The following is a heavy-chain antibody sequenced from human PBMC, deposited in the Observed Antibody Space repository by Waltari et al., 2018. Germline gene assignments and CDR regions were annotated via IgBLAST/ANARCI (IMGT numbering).Heavy chain of an antibody. CDR3: ARAAGRTTVITGNWFDP. J-gene: IGHJ5*02. V-gene: IGHV1-3*01. CDR1: GYTFTSYA. CDR2: INAGNGNN. Sequence: QVQLVQSGAEVKKPGASVKVSCKASGYTFTSYAMHWVRQAPGQRLEWMGWINAGNGNNKYAQKCQGRVTITRDTSASTAYMELSSLRAEDTAGYYCARAAGRTTVITGNWFDPWGQGTLVTVSS. D-gene: IGHD4-17*01.